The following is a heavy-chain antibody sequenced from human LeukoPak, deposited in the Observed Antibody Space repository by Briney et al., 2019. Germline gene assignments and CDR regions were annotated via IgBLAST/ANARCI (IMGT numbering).Heavy chain of an antibody. Sequence: GGSLRLSCAASGFTFSSYSMNWVRQAPGKGLEWVSSISSSSSYIYYADSVKGRFTISRDNAKNSLYLQMNSLRAEDTAAYYCARGGYCGGDCYWAYYYYMDVWGKGTTVTVSS. V-gene: IGHV3-21*01. J-gene: IGHJ6*03. CDR1: GFTFSSYS. CDR2: ISSSSSYI. D-gene: IGHD2-21*02. CDR3: ARGGYCGGDCYWAYYYYMDV.